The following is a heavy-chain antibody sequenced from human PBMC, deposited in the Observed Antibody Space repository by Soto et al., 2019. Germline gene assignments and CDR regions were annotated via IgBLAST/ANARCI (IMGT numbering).Heavy chain of an antibody. V-gene: IGHV4-4*02. CDR2: IYYSGST. CDR3: ARGLYHTTSGQYSGGWYYFDF. J-gene: IGHJ4*02. Sequence: SETLSLTCGVSGGAISRSSWWSWVRQPPGKGLEWIGSIYYSGSTYYNPSFKSRVTISIGASSNQFSMTLSSVTAADTAVYYCARGLYHTTSGQYSGGWYYFDFWGRGTLVTVPS. CDR1: GGAISRSSW. D-gene: IGHD2-8*01.